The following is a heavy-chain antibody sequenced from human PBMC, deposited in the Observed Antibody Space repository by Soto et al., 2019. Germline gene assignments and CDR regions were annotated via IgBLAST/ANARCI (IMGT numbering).Heavy chain of an antibody. D-gene: IGHD5-18*01. CDR3: ARGRGYSYGVDY. J-gene: IGHJ4*02. CDR1: GGPISSGDHF. CDR2: MYYSGTS. Sequence: SETLSLTCTVSGGPISSGDHFWSWIRQPPGKGLECIGYMYYSGTSYYNPSLESRLTISVDTSKNQFSLNLSSVTAADTAIYYCARGRGYSYGVDYWGQGTLVTVSS. V-gene: IGHV4-30-4*01.